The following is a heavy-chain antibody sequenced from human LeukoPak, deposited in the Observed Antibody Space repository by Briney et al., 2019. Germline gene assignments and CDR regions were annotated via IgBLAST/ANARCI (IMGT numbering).Heavy chain of an antibody. D-gene: IGHD3-16*01. CDR2: IHYSGST. CDR1: GGSISSYY. J-gene: IGHJ3*02. CDR3: ARHWVGSPHAFDI. Sequence: SETLSLTCTVSGGSISSYYWSWIRQPPGKGLEWIGYIHYSGSTNYNPSLKSRVTISVDTSKNQFSLKLSSVTAADTAVYYCARHWVGSPHAFDIWGQGTMVTVSS. V-gene: IGHV4-59*08.